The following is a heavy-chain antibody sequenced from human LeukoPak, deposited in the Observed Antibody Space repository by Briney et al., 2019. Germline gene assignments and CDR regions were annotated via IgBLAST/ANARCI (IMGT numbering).Heavy chain of an antibody. CDR2: IIPIFGTA. CDR3: AEDSMPRPS. CDR1: GYTFTSYY. V-gene: IGHV1-69*13. Sequence: SVKVSCKASGYTFTSYYMHWVRQAPGQGLEWMGGIIPIFGTANYAQKFQGRVTITADESTSTAYMELSSLRSEDTAVYYCAEDSMPRPSWGQGTLVTVSS. D-gene: IGHD2/OR15-2a*01. J-gene: IGHJ4*02.